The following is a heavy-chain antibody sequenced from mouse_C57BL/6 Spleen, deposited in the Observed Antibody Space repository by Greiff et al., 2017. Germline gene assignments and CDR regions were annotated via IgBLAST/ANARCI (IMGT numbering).Heavy chain of an antibody. D-gene: IGHD2-1*01. Sequence: VQLQQSGAELVRPGASVKLSCTASGFNIKDDYMHWVKQRPEQGLEWIGWIDPENGDTEYASKFQGKATITADTSSNTAYLQLSSLTSEDTAVYYCTTVYGNYDVEDFDVWGTGTTVTVSS. CDR2: IDPENGDT. J-gene: IGHJ1*03. CDR3: TTVYGNYDVEDFDV. V-gene: IGHV14-4*01. CDR1: GFNIKDDY.